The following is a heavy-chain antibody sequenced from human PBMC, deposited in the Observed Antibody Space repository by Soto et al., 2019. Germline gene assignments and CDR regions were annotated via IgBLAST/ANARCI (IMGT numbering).Heavy chain of an antibody. V-gene: IGHV2-70*04. CDR3: ARWDYYYGMDV. CDR1: GFSLSTSGMR. Sequence: SGPTLVSPTQTLTLTCTFSGFSLSTSGMRVSWIRQPPGKALEWLARIDWDDDKFYSTSLKTRLTISKDTSKNQVVLTMTNMDPVDTATYYCARWDYYYGMDVWGQGTTVTVSS. J-gene: IGHJ6*02. CDR2: IDWDDDK.